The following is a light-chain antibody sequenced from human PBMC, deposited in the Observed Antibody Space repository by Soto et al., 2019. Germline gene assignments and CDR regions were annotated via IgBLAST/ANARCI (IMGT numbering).Light chain of an antibody. V-gene: IGKV3-11*01. Sequence: EIVLTQSPATLSLSPGERATLSCRASQSVSSYLAWYQQKPGQAPRLLIYDASNRATGIPARFSGSGSGTDFTLTISSLEPEDFAVYYCQQRSNWPFTFGXGTRLEIK. J-gene: IGKJ5*01. CDR2: DAS. CDR1: QSVSSY. CDR3: QQRSNWPFT.